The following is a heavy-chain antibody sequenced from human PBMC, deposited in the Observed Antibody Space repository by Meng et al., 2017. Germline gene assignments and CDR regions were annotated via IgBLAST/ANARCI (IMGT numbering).Heavy chain of an antibody. Sequence: QVQLQQLGEGLLKPSETLSLTGAVYGGSFIGYYWSWIRQPPGKGLEWIGEINHSGSTNYNPSLKSRVTISVDTSKNQFSLKLSSVTAADTAVYYCARGRSGTWPWYFDLWGRGTLVTVSS. V-gene: IGHV4-34*01. CDR1: GGSFIGYY. J-gene: IGHJ2*01. D-gene: IGHD1-1*01. CDR2: INHSGST. CDR3: ARGRSGTWPWYFDL.